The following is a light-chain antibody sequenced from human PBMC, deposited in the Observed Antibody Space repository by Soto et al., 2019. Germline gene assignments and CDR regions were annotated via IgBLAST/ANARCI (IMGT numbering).Light chain of an antibody. CDR3: QQYDKFSHT. Sequence: DIQMIQKPPNRAASVGRSVRMPCRASQSISSWLAWYQQKPGKAPKLLIYKASTLKSGVPSRFSGSGSGTEFTLTISSLQPDDFATYYCQQYDKFSHTFGQGTKVDIK. J-gene: IGKJ1*01. CDR2: KAS. V-gene: IGKV1-5*03. CDR1: QSISSW.